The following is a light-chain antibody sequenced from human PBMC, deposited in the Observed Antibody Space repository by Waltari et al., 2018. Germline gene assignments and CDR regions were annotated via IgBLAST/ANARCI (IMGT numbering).Light chain of an antibody. J-gene: IGLJ3*02. CDR3: SSITSSTTWV. V-gene: IGLV2-14*01. CDR1: SSDVGGYNY. CDR2: EVS. Sequence: QSALTQPASVSGSPGQSITISCTGTSSDVGGYNYVSWYQQDSGKAPKLTIYEVSNRPSGVSNRFSGSKSGNTASLTISGLQAEDEGDYYCSSITSSTTWVFGGGTKLTVL.